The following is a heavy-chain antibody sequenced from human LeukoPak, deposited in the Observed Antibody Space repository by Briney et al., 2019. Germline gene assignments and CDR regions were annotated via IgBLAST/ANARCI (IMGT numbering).Heavy chain of an antibody. J-gene: IGHJ4*02. CDR2: ISSSSSYI. V-gene: IGHV3-21*01. CDR3: ARSNGIVAVIKSAVAYYFDY. Sequence: GGSLRLSCAASGFTFRDSAMSWVRQAPGKGLEWVSSISSSSSYINYADSVKGRFTISRDNAKNSLYLQMNSVRAEDTAVYYCARSNGIVAVIKSAVAYYFDYWGQGTLVTVSS. CDR1: GFTFRDSA. D-gene: IGHD3-22*01.